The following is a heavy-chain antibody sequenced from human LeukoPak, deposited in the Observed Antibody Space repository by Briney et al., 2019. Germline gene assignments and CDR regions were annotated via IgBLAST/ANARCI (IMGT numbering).Heavy chain of an antibody. CDR1: GYSISSGYY. CDR3: ARTHSGNLIPDAFDI. V-gene: IGHV4-61*01. Sequence: KPSETLSLTCTVSGYSISSGYYWGWIRQPPGKGLEWIGYIYYSGSTNYNPSLKSRVTISVDTSKNQFSLKLSSVTAADTAVYYCARTHSGNLIPDAFDIWGQGTMVTVSS. J-gene: IGHJ3*02. D-gene: IGHD3-10*01. CDR2: IYYSGST.